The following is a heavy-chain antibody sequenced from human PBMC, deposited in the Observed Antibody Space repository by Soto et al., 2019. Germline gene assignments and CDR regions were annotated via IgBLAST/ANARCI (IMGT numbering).Heavy chain of an antibody. V-gene: IGHV1-3*01. D-gene: IGHD3-3*01. CDR3: ARGVSRFLEWLFYY. Sequence: QVQLVQSGAEVKKPGASVKVSCKASGYTFTSYAMHWVRQAPGQRLEWMGWINAGNGNTKYSQKFQGRVTITRDTSASTAYMELSSLRSEDTAVYYCARGVSRFLEWLFYYWGQGTLVTVSS. J-gene: IGHJ4*02. CDR2: INAGNGNT. CDR1: GYTFTSYA.